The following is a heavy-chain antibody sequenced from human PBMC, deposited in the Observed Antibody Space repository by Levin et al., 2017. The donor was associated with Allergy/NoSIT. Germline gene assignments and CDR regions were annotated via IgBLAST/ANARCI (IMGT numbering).Heavy chain of an antibody. CDR2: ISYDGNQQ. J-gene: IGHJ6*02. CDR1: GFTFSSYS. CDR3: ARGNRVTIFGVAISPHKTGMDV. D-gene: IGHD3-3*01. Sequence: GGSLRLSCAASGFTFSSYSMHWVRQVPGKGLEWVAVISYDGNQQYYGSSVKGRFTISRDNSKKTLYLQMNSVRGEDTAVYSCARGNRVTIFGVAISPHKTGMDVWGQGTTVTVSS. V-gene: IGHV3-30-3*01.